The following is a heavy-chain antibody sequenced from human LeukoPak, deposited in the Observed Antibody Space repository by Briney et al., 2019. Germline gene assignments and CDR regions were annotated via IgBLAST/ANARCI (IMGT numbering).Heavy chain of an antibody. V-gene: IGHV3-11*04. Sequence: GGSLRLSCAASGFTFSDYYMSWIRQAPGKGLEWVSYISSSGSTIYYADSVKGRFTISRDNAKNSLYLQMNSLRAEDTAVYYCARFGNSIVVVPAAPTDHWGQGTLVTVSS. J-gene: IGHJ5*02. CDR3: ARFGNSIVVVPAAPTDH. CDR2: ISSSGSTI. D-gene: IGHD2-2*01. CDR1: GFTFSDYY.